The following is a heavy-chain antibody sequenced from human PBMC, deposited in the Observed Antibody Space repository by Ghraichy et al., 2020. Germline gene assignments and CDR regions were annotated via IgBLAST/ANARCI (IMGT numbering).Heavy chain of an antibody. CDR3: AKGGGAHGTTNGMDV. V-gene: IGHV3-43D*03. J-gene: IGHJ6*02. Sequence: GGSLRLSCAASGFTFDDYAMHWVRQAPGKGLEWVSLISWDGGSTYYADSVKGRFTISRDNSKNSLYLQMNSLRAEDTALYYCAKGGGAHGTTNGMDVWGQGTTVTVSS. CDR1: GFTFDDYA. CDR2: ISWDGGST. D-gene: IGHD1-1*01.